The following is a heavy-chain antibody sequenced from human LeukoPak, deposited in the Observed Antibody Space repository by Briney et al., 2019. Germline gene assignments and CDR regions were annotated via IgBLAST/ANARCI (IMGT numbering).Heavy chain of an antibody. V-gene: IGHV4-31*03. CDR3: ARHVVVVPAAIVPRFAFDI. CDR2: IYYSGST. J-gene: IGHJ3*02. CDR1: GGSISSGGYY. Sequence: SETLSLTCTVSGGSISSGGYYWSWIRQHPGKGLEWIGYIYYSGSTYYNPSLKSRVTISVDTSKNQFSLKLSSVTAADTAVYYCARHVVVVPAAIVPRFAFDIWSQGTMVTVSS. D-gene: IGHD2-2*01.